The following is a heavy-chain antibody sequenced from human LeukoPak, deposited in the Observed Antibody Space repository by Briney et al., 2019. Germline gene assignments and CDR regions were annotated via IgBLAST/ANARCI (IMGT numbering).Heavy chain of an antibody. Sequence: KSSETLSLTCTVSGGSISSYYWSWIRQPPGKGLEWIGYIYYSGGTNYNPSLKSRVTISVDTSKNQFSLKLSSVTAADTAVYYCARDYGGPFEYWGQGTLVTVSS. D-gene: IGHD3-16*01. CDR3: ARDYGGPFEY. CDR2: IYYSGGT. CDR1: GGSISSYY. V-gene: IGHV4-59*01. J-gene: IGHJ4*02.